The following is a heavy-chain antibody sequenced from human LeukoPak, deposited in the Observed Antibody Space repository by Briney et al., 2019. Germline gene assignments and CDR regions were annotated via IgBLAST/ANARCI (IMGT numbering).Heavy chain of an antibody. D-gene: IGHD5-12*01. CDR2: IYYSGST. J-gene: IGHJ4*02. CDR3: ARDIVAVI. CDR1: GGSISSYY. Sequence: SETLSLTCTVSGGSISSYYWSWIRQPPGKGLEWIGYIYYSGSTNYNPSLKSRVTISVDTCENQFSLKLSSVTAADTAVYYCARDIVAVIWGQGTLVTVSS. V-gene: IGHV4-59*01.